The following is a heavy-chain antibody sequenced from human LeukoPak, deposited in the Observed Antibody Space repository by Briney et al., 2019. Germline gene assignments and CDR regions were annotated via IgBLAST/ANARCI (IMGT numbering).Heavy chain of an antibody. D-gene: IGHD3-10*01. J-gene: IGHJ6*02. CDR2: IIPILGIA. CDR3: ARGSGILWFGELPNYYYYGMDV. Sequence: GASVKVSFKASGGPFSSYAISWVRQAPGQGLEWMGRIIPILGIANYAQKFQGRVTITADKSTSTAYMELSSLRSEDTAVYYCARGSGILWFGELPNYYYYGMDVWGQGTTVTVSS. V-gene: IGHV1-69*04. CDR1: GGPFSSYA.